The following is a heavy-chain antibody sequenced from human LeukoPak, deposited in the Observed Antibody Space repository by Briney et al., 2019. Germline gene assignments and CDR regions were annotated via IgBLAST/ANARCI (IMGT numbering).Heavy chain of an antibody. CDR2: MNPNSGNT. D-gene: IGHD7-27*01. CDR3: ARDILWGGGMDV. Sequence: ASVKVSCKASGYTFTSYDINWVRQATGQGLEWMGWMNPNSGNTGYAQKFQGRVTMTRNTSIGTAYMELSSLRSEDTAVYYCARDILWGGGMDVWGQGTTVTVSS. CDR1: GYTFTSYD. J-gene: IGHJ6*02. V-gene: IGHV1-8*01.